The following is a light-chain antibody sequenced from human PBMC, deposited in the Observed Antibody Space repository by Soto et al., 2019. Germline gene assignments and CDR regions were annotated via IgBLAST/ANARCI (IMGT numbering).Light chain of an antibody. CDR1: QSVSSTY. J-gene: IGKJ5*01. CDR2: GAS. V-gene: IGKV3-20*01. CDR3: QQYGSSPVT. Sequence: EIVLTQSPGTLSLSPGERATLSCRASQSVSSTYLAWYQQKPGQPPRLLIYGASSRATGIPDRFSGSGSGTYFTLTITRLESEEFAVYYCQQYGSSPVTFGQGTRLDIK.